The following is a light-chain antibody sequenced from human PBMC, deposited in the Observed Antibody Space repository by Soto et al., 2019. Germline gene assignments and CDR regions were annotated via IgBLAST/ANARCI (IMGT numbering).Light chain of an antibody. CDR1: QSVSSSY. CDR2: GAS. J-gene: IGKJ1*01. V-gene: IGKV3-20*01. CDR3: QQYGSSPPWT. Sequence: EIALTQSTGTLSLSPGERATLSCRACQSVSSSYLAGYQQKPGQASRLLIYGASSRATGIPVSFSGSESGTNFTLTISRLEPEDFAVYYCQQYGSSPPWTFGQVTKVDIK.